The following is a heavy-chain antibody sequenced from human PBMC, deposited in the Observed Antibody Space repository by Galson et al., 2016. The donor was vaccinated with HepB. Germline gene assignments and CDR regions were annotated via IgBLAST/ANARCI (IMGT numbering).Heavy chain of an antibody. CDR1: GYIFGTHG. V-gene: IGHV1-18*01. CDR3: ARLTISSGWPRSDF. Sequence: SVKVSCKASGYIFGTHGINWVRQAPGQGLEWMGWISGYNGDTRSAQNFQGRVTLTMDTSTSTAYIEMRNLRSDDTAVYFCARLTISSGWPRSDFWGQGTLVAVSS. CDR2: ISGYNGDT. J-gene: IGHJ4*02. D-gene: IGHD6-19*01.